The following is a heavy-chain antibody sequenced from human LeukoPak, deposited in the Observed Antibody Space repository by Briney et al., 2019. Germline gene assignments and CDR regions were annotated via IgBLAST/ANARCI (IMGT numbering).Heavy chain of an antibody. D-gene: IGHD4-17*01. J-gene: IGHJ4*02. V-gene: IGHV1-18*01. CDR2: ISAYNGNT. CDR3: ARDTAGGYFDY. CDR1: GYTFTYYA. Sequence: GASVKVSCKASGYTFTYYAIHWVRQAPGQGLEWMGWISAYNGNTNYAQKLQGRVTMTTDTSTSTAYMELRSLRSDDTAVYYCARDTAGGYFDYWGQGTLVTVSS.